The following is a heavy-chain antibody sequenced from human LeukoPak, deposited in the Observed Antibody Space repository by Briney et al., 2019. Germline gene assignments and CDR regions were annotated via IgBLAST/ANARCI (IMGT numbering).Heavy chain of an antibody. CDR3: ARGVTVTTDF. Sequence: PGGSLRPSCVASGFFFSNYDMNWVRQAPGKGLEWVSGLSSSGGSTFYADSVKGRFTISRDNSKNTVYLQMNSLRGEDTAIYYCARGVTVTTDFWGQGTLVTVSS. D-gene: IGHD4-17*01. CDR2: LSSSGGST. J-gene: IGHJ4*02. CDR1: GFFFSNYD. V-gene: IGHV3-23*01.